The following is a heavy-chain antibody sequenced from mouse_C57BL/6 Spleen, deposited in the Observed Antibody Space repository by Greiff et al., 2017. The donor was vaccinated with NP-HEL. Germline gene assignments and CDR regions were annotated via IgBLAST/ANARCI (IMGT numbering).Heavy chain of an antibody. D-gene: IGHD4-1*01. CDR1: GFTFSSYA. Sequence: EVKLVESGEGLVKPGGSLKLSCAASGFTFSSYAMSWVRQTPEKRLEWVAYISSGGDYIYYADTVKGRFTISRDNARNTLYLQMSSLKSEDTAMYYCTREGKLVYAMDYWGQGTSVTVSS. V-gene: IGHV5-9-1*02. J-gene: IGHJ4*01. CDR2: ISSGGDYI. CDR3: TREGKLVYAMDY.